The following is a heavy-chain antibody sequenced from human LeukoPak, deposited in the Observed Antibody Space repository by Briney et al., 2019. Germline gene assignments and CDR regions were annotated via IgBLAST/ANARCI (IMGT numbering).Heavy chain of an antibody. CDR1: GYTFTSYY. CDR3: ARATLSDYYFNY. J-gene: IGHJ4*02. V-gene: IGHV1-46*01. CDR2: INPSGGST. Sequence: ASVKVSCKASGYTFTSYYLHWVRQAPGQGLEWMGIINPSGGSTSYAQKFQGRVTMTRDTSTNTVYMELSSLRSEDTAVYFCARATLSDYYFNYWGQGTLVTVSS.